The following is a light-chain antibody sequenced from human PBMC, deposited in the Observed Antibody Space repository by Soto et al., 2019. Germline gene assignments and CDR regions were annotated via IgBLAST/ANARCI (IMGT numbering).Light chain of an antibody. CDR3: QQRNSWPPTFT. J-gene: IGKJ5*01. V-gene: IGKV3-11*01. CDR2: DTS. Sequence: EIVLTQSPATLPLSPGERVTLSCRASQSVGSFLAWYQQKPGQAPRLLIYDTSIRATGIPARFSGSGSGTDFTLTISSLEPEDFAVYYCQQRNSWPPTFTFGQGTRLEIK. CDR1: QSVGSF.